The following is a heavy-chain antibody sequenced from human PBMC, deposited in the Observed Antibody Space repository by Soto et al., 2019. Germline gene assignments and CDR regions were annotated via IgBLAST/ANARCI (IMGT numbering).Heavy chain of an antibody. CDR1: GGTFSSYA. V-gene: IGHV1-69*13. CDR2: IIPIFGTA. D-gene: IGHD2-2*01. CDR3: ARVHCSSTSCQYYYYYYGMDV. J-gene: IGHJ6*02. Sequence: ASAKVSCKASGGTFSSYAISWVRQAPGQGLEWMGGIIPIFGTANYAQKFQGRVTITADESTSTAYMELSSLRSEDTAVYYCARVHCSSTSCQYYYYYYGMDVWGQGTTVTVSS.